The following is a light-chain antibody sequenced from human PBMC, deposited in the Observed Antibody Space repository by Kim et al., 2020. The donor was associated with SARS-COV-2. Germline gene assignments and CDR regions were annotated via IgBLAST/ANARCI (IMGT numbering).Light chain of an antibody. Sequence: QSVLTQSPSASGTPGQRVTISCSGSSSNIGSNTVNWYQQLPGTAPKLLIYSNNQRPSGVPDRFSGSKSGTSASLAISGLQSEDEAEYFCAAWDNSLNGRYVFGSGTKVIVL. CDR2: SNN. CDR3: AAWDNSLNGRYV. CDR1: SSNIGSNT. V-gene: IGLV1-44*01. J-gene: IGLJ1*01.